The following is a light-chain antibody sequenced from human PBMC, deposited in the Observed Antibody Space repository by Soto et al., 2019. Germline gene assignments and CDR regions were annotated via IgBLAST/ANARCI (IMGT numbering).Light chain of an antibody. V-gene: IGKV3-20*01. Sequence: ESVWTQSPGTLYLSPGERGTLSCRASQSVSSNYLDWYQQKPGQAPRLLIHSAFSRATGIPDRFSGSGSGTDFTLTILRLEPEDFAVYYCHDYGSSPWTFGQGTKVEIK. CDR1: QSVSSNY. J-gene: IGKJ1*01. CDR3: HDYGSSPWT. CDR2: SAF.